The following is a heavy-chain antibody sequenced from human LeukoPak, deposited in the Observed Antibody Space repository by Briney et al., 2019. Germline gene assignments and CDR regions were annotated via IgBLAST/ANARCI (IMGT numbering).Heavy chain of an antibody. CDR3: ARGLVRGWEYYYYGMDV. CDR2: ISSSGSTI. J-gene: IGHJ6*02. D-gene: IGHD1-26*01. V-gene: IGHV3-48*03. CDR1: GFTFSSYE. Sequence: GGSLRLSCAASGFTFSSYEMNWVRQAPGKGLEWVSYISSSGSTIYYADSVKGRFTISRDNAKNSLYLQMNSLRAEDTAVYYCARGLVRGWEYYYYGMDVWGQGTTVTVSS.